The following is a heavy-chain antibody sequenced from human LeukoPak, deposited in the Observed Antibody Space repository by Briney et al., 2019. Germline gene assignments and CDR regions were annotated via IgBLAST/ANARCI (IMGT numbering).Heavy chain of an antibody. CDR3: ARDYSMYPYPEVTLDY. V-gene: IGHV3-7*01. CDR1: GFNFSKNW. CDR2: IKQDGNEK. D-gene: IGHD4-11*01. J-gene: IGHJ4*02. Sequence: GGSLRLSCAASGFNFSKNWMTWVRQAPGKGLEWVANIKQDGNEKYYVDSVKGRFTISRDNAKNSLYLQMNSLRVEDTAVYYCARDYSMYPYPEVTLDYWGQGSLVTVAS.